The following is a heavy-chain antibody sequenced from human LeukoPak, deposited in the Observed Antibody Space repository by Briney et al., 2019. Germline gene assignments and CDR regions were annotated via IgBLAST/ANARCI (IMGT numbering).Heavy chain of an antibody. Sequence: GESLRLSCAASGFTFSSYAMHWVRQAPGKGLEWVAVISYDGSNKYYADSVKGRFTISRDNSKNTLYLQMNSLRAEDTAVYYCARAASYCSSTSCYTVNAFDIWGQGTMVTVSS. CDR2: ISYDGSNK. CDR1: GFTFSSYA. CDR3: ARAASYCSSTSCYTVNAFDI. J-gene: IGHJ3*02. V-gene: IGHV3-30*01. D-gene: IGHD2-2*01.